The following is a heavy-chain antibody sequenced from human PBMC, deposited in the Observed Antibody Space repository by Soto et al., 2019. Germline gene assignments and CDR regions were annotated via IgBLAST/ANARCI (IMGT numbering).Heavy chain of an antibody. V-gene: IGHV3-30*19. Sequence: QVQLVESGGGVVQPGRSLRLSCAASGFTFSTYVMHWVRQAPGKGLEWVAVIWYDGSNKYYADSVKGRFTISRDNSKNTLYLQMNSLRAEDTAVYYCAREEVVVAATPPNYYYGMDVWGQGTTVTVSS. CDR2: IWYDGSNK. D-gene: IGHD2-15*01. CDR1: GFTFSTYV. J-gene: IGHJ6*02. CDR3: AREEVVVAATPPNYYYGMDV.